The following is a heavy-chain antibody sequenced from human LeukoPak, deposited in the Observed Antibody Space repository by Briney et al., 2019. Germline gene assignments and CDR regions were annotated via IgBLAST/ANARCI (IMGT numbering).Heavy chain of an antibody. J-gene: IGHJ6*04. CDR2: IKQDGSEK. D-gene: IGHD2-2*01. CDR1: GFTFSSYW. Sequence: PGGSLRLSCAASGFTFSSYWMSWVRQAPGKGLEGVANIKQDGSEKYYVDSVKGRFTISRDNDKNSLYLQMNSLRAEDTAVYYCARDDGDIVVIDYYYGMDVWGKGTTVTVSS. V-gene: IGHV3-7*03. CDR3: ARDDGDIVVIDYYYGMDV.